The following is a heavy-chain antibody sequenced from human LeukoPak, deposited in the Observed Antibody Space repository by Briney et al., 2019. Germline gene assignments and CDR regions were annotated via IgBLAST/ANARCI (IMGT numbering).Heavy chain of an antibody. CDR1: GFTFSSYA. CDR2: ISGSGTGT. Sequence: GGSLRLSCAASGFTFSSYAMSWVRQAPGKGLEWASTISGSGTGTFYADSVKGRFTISRDSFKNTLYLQMNRLRAEDTAVYYCVKDESRVVAFDCWGQGTLVTVSS. J-gene: IGHJ4*02. D-gene: IGHD2-15*01. CDR3: VKDESRVVAFDC. V-gene: IGHV3-23*01.